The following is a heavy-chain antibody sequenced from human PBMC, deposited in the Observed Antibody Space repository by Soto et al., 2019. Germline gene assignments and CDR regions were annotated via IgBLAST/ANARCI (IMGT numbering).Heavy chain of an antibody. D-gene: IGHD3-10*01. V-gene: IGHV3-23*01. CDR2: ISGSGANT. J-gene: IGHJ4*02. CDR3: AKAAAYHGSASYFPFDD. CDR1: GFSFSSYA. Sequence: EVHLLESGGGLVQPGGSLRLSCAASGFSFSSYAMSWVRQAPGKGLAWVSSISGSGANTYYVDSVKGRFTVSRDNSKNTLYLQMSSLRGEDTAVYKCAKAAAYHGSASYFPFDDWGLGTRVTVSS.